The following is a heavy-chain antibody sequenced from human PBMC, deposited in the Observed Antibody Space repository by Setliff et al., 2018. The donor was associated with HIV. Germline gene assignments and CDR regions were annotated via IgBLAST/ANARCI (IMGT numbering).Heavy chain of an antibody. CDR1: GGSINNGYHY. J-gene: IGHJ3*02. Sequence: SETLSLTCTVSGGSINNGYHYWVWIRQTPGKGPEWIGGIYYTGSAHYNPSLKSRVTISVDTSKNQFSMKLTSLTAADTTVYYCARWITTPTKGAFDIWGQGTAVT. D-gene: IGHD3-22*01. CDR3: ARWITTPTKGAFDI. CDR2: IYYTGSA. V-gene: IGHV4-39*01.